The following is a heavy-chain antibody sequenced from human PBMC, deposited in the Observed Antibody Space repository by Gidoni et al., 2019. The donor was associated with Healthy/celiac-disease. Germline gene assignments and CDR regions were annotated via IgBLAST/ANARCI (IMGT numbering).Heavy chain of an antibody. CDR2: IRSKAYGGTT. D-gene: IGHD6-19*01. Sequence: EVQLVESGGGLVKPGRSLRLSCTASGFTFGDYAMSWFRQAPGKGLEWVGFIRSKAYGGTTEYAASVKGRFTISRDDSKSIAYLQMNSLKTEDTAVYYCTREEQWLAVYNWFDPWGQGTLVTVSS. V-gene: IGHV3-49*05. CDR1: GFTFGDYA. J-gene: IGHJ5*02. CDR3: TREEQWLAVYNWFDP.